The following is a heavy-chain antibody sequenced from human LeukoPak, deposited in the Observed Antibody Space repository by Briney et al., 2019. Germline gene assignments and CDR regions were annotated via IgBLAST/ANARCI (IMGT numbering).Heavy chain of an antibody. CDR3: ARDRIAMVRGDGTFDY. Sequence: GGSLRLSCAASGFTFSSYEMNWVRQAPGKGLEWVSYISSSGSTIYYADSVKGRFTISRDNAENSLYLQMNSLRAEDTAVYYCARDRIAMVRGDGTFDYWGQGTLVTVSS. D-gene: IGHD3-10*01. CDR1: GFTFSSYE. V-gene: IGHV3-48*03. CDR2: ISSSGSTI. J-gene: IGHJ4*02.